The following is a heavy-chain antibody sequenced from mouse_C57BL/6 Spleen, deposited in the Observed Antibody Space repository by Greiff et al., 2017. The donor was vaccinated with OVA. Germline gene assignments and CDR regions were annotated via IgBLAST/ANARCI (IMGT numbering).Heavy chain of an antibody. Sequence: VQLQQSGAELVRPGTSVKVSCKASGYAFTNYLLEWVKQRPGRGLEWIGVFSPGSGGTNYNETFKGKVSLTADTSSSTAYMQLSSLTSEDSAVYYCARSLCNGYPYAYRGRTTLVSVA. V-gene: IGHV1-54*01. CDR3: ARSLCNGYPYAY. CDR1: GYAFTNYL. D-gene: IGHD2-2*01. J-gene: IGHJ3*01. CDR2: FSPGSGGT.